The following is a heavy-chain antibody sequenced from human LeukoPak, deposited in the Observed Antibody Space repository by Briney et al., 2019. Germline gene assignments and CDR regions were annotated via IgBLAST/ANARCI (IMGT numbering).Heavy chain of an antibody. CDR1: GFTFSNYA. CDR3: AKDLYFQH. V-gene: IGHV3-23*01. CDR2: ISGSGGST. J-gene: IGHJ1*01. Sequence: GGSLRLSCAGSGFTFSNYAMRWVRQAPGKGLEWVSGISGSGGSTFYADSVRGRFTTSRDNSKNTLYLQMNSLRAEDAAVYYCAKDLYFQHWGQGTRVTVSS.